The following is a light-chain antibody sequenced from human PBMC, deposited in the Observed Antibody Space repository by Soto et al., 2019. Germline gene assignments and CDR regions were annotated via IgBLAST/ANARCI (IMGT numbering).Light chain of an antibody. CDR2: GAS. J-gene: IGKJ2*01. Sequence: EIVLTQSPGTLSLSPGERATLSCRASQSVSSSYLAWYQQKPGQAPRLLIYGASSRATGIPDRFSGSGYGTDFTLTISRLEPEDFVVYYCQQYGSSPPRYTFGQGTKLEIK. CDR1: QSVSSSY. CDR3: QQYGSSPPRYT. V-gene: IGKV3-20*01.